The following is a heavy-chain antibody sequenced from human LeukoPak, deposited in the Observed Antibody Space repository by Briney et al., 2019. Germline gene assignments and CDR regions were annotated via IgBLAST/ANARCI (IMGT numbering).Heavy chain of an antibody. D-gene: IGHD4-11*01. CDR3: ARVLGDYSNYGLCY. Sequence: PGGSLRLSCAASGFTFSSYAMNWVRQAPGKGLEWVSAISAGGDTPYYADSVKGRFTISRDNAKNSLYLQMNSLRAEDTAVYYCARVLGDYSNYGLCYWGQGTLVTVSS. CDR1: GFTFSSYA. J-gene: IGHJ4*02. V-gene: IGHV3-23*01. CDR2: ISAGGDTP.